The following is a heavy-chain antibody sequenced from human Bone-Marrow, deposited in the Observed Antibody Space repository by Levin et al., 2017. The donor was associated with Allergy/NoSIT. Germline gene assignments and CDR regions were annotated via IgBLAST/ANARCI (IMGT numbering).Heavy chain of an antibody. V-gene: IGHV3-23*01. D-gene: IGHD6-19*01. CDR1: GFTFDNYA. CDR2: IRGAGDKT. CDR3: AKGNSGWTGYRFFDS. Sequence: AGGSLRLSCAASGFTFDNYAMAWVRQAPGKGLEWVSSIRGAGDKTNYADSVKGRFTISRDNSKNTVYLQMNSLRAEDTAVYFCAKGNSGWTGYRFFDSWGRGTLVTASS. J-gene: IGHJ4*02.